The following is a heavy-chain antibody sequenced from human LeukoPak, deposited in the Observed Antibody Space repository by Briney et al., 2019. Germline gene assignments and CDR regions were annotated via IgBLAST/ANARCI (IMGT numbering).Heavy chain of an antibody. CDR2: IYYSGST. CDR3: ARWYSSSWYYFDY. J-gene: IGHJ4*02. V-gene: IGHV4-59*01. Sequence: SETLSLTCTVSGGSISSYYWSWIRQPPGKGLEWIGYIYYSGSTNYNPSLKSRVTISVDTSKNQFSLKLSSVTAADTAVYYCARWYSSSWYYFDYWGQGTLVTVSS. CDR1: GGSISSYY. D-gene: IGHD6-13*01.